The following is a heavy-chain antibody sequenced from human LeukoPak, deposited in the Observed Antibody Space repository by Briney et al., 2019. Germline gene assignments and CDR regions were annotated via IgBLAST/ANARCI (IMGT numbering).Heavy chain of an antibody. CDR2: IYYSGST. CDR3: ARWYSSSWYYFDY. J-gene: IGHJ4*02. V-gene: IGHV4-59*01. Sequence: SETLSLTCTVSGGSISSYYWSWIRQPPGKGLEWIGYIYYSGSTNYNPSLKSRVTISVDTSKNQFSLKLSSVTAADTAVYYCARWYSSSWYYFDYWGQGTLVTVSS. CDR1: GGSISSYY. D-gene: IGHD6-13*01.